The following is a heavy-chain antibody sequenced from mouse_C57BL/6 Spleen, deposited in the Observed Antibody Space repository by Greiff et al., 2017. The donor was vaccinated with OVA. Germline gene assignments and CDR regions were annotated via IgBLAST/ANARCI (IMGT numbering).Heavy chain of an antibody. J-gene: IGHJ1*03. D-gene: IGHD1-1*01. CDR2: INPNNGGT. CDR3: ARGPFITTVEGYFDV. Sequence: EVQLQQSGPELVKPGASVKMSCKASGYTFTDYNMHWVKQSHGKSLEWIGYINPNNGGTSYNQKFKGKATLTVNKSSSTAYMELRSLTSEDSAVYYCARGPFITTVEGYFDVWGTGTTVTVSS. CDR1: GYTFTDYN. V-gene: IGHV1-22*01.